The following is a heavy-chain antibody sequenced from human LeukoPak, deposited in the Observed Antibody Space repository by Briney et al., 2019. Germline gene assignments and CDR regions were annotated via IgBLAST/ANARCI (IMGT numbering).Heavy chain of an antibody. CDR3: ARSAPPGEVVRGVIPRPPHFDY. V-gene: IGHV1-46*01. CDR2: INPSGGST. Sequence: ASVKVSCKASGYTFTSYYMHWVRQAPGQGLEWMGIINPSGGSTSYAQKFQGRVTMTRDTSTSTVYMEPSSLRSEDTAVYYCARSAPPGEVVRGVIPRPPHFDYWGQGTLVTVSS. J-gene: IGHJ4*02. CDR1: GYTFTSYY. D-gene: IGHD3-10*01.